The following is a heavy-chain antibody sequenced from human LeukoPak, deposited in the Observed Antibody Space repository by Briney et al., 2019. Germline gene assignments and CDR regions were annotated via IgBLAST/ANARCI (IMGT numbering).Heavy chain of an antibody. CDR1: GAPVSSTDYF. V-gene: IGHV4-61*02. CDR3: ARYREGYNYVPHALDI. J-gene: IGHJ3*02. Sequence: SETLSLTCTVSGAPVSSTDYFWNWIRQPAGKGLEWIGRIYASGNTDYNPSLKSRVTMSLDTSKNQFSLNMNPVTAADSAVYFCARYREGYNYVPHALDIWGQGTVVTVSS. CDR2: IYASGNT. D-gene: IGHD5-24*01.